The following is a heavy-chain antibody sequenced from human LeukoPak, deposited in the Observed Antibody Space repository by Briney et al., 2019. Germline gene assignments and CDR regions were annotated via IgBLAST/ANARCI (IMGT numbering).Heavy chain of an antibody. V-gene: IGHV4-39*01. CDR1: GGSIRSSSYY. Sequence: SETLSLTCTVSGGSIRSSSYYWGWIRQPPGKGLEWIGSIYYSGSTYYNPSLKSRVTISVDTSKNQFSLKLSSVTAADTAVYYCARHPTYYDFWSGYYRGNFDYWGQGTLVTVSS. CDR2: IYYSGST. J-gene: IGHJ4*02. D-gene: IGHD3-3*01. CDR3: ARHPTYYDFWSGYYRGNFDY.